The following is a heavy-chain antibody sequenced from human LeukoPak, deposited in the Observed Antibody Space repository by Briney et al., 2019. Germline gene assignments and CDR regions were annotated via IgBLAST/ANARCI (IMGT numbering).Heavy chain of an antibody. D-gene: IGHD5-18*01. J-gene: IGHJ4*02. CDR1: GGSLSSSHW. Sequence: SETLSLTCTVFGGSLSSSHWWTWVRHSPGKGLEWIGEIYHSGNTNYNPSLRSRVTMSVDMSNNQFSLNLNSVTAADTAVYSCAAHRGHTHGPLDYWGLGTLVTVSS. CDR3: AAHRGHTHGPLDY. V-gene: IGHV4-4*01. CDR2: IYHSGNT.